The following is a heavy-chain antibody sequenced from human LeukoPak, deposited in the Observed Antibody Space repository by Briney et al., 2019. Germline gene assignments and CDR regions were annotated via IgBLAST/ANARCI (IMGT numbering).Heavy chain of an antibody. CDR1: GFPFSNYA. CDR2: VSGSGSTI. CDR3: ARSLSWSYFGVDV. J-gene: IGHJ6*02. V-gene: IGHV3-48*03. D-gene: IGHD3-3*01. Sequence: GGSVSLSCAASGFPFSNYAMNWLPQAPGKGGEGVSYVSGSGSTIYYADSVKVRFTISRDNAKNSLYLQMNSLRGEDTAVYYCARSLSWSYFGVDVWGPGTTVTVSS.